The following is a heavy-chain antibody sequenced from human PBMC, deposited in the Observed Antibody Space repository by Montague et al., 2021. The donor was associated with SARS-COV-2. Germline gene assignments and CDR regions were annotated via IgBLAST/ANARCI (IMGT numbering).Heavy chain of an antibody. CDR3: VRQPGQWLPREWFWFDP. D-gene: IGHD6-19*01. V-gene: IGHV4-59*08. CDR1: GGSINNYY. CDR2: IYYSGST. Sequence: SETLSLTCTVSGGSINNYYWRWIRQPPGRGLEWIGYIYYSGSTEYSPSLKSRVTMSIDTSKNQFSLKLSSVTAADTAVYYCVRQPGQWLPREWFWFDPWGQGTLVTVSS. J-gene: IGHJ5*02.